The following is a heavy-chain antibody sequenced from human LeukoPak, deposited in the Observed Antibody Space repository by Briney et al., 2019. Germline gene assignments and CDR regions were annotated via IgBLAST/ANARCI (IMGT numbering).Heavy chain of an antibody. CDR1: GLSLSNARMG. D-gene: IGHD3-22*01. CDR2: IFSNDEK. J-gene: IGHJ3*02. Sequence: GPVLVKPTETLTLTCTVSGLSLSNARMGVSWIRQPPGKALEWLAHIFSNDEKSYSTSLKSRLTISKDTSKSQVVLTMTNMDPVDTATYYCARMGIYYDSSGYDIEAFDIWGQGTMVTVSS. CDR3: ARMGIYYDSSGYDIEAFDI. V-gene: IGHV2-26*01.